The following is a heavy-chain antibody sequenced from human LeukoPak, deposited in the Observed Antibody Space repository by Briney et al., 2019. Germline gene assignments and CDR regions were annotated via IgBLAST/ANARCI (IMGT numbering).Heavy chain of an antibody. J-gene: IGHJ5*02. CDR3: ARSRTDDYGDWWWFDP. D-gene: IGHD4-17*01. Sequence: ASVKVSCKASGYMFTSYAMHWVRQAPGQRLEWMGWINGGKGNIKYSQKFQGRVTISKDTSARTAYMELSSLRSEDTAVYYCARSRTDDYGDWWWFDPWGQGTLVTVSS. CDR2: INGGKGNI. V-gene: IGHV1-3*01. CDR1: GYMFTSYA.